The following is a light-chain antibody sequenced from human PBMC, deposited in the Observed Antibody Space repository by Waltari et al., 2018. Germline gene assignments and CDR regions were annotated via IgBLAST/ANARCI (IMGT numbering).Light chain of an antibody. CDR3: SLYMGSGIWV. J-gene: IGLJ3*02. V-gene: IGLV8-61*01. CDR2: KGS. Sequence: QTVVTQEPSLSVSPGGTVTLTCALTSGSVSPTSYASWYQPTPGQPPRPLVYKGSSRSSGVPDRFSGSILGNKAALTITGAQADDESNYYCSLYMGSGIWVFGGGTKLTVL. CDR1: SGSVSPTSY.